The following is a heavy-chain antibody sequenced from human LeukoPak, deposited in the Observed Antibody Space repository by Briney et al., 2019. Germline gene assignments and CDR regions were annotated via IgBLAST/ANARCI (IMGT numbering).Heavy chain of an antibody. D-gene: IGHD5-18*01. CDR3: ARASPVDTAMVEA. J-gene: IGHJ5*02. CDR2: ICYSGST. V-gene: IGHV4-59*08. Sequence: SETLSLTCTVSGGSISSYYWSWIRQPPGKGLEWIGYICYSGSTNYNPSLKSRVTISVDTSKNQFSLKLSSVTAADTAVYYCARASPVDTAMVEAWGQGTLVTVSS. CDR1: GGSISSYY.